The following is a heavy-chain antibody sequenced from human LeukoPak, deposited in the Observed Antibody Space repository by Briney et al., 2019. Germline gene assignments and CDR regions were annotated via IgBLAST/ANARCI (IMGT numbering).Heavy chain of an antibody. Sequence: GRSLRLSCTASGFTFGEYAMSWVRQAPGKGVECVGIIRSKAYGGTTEYAASVKGRFTISRDDYKTIVYLQMYSLRTEERGVYYCTRVGHYYDSLGYSVVDIDNWGQGNLVTVSS. CDR2: IRSKAYGGTT. D-gene: IGHD3-22*01. CDR3: TRVGHYYDSLGYSVVDIDN. J-gene: IGHJ4*02. V-gene: IGHV3-49*04. CDR1: GFTFGEYA.